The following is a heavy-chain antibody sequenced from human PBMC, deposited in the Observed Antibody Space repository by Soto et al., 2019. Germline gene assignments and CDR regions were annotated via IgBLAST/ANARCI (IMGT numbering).Heavy chain of an antibody. D-gene: IGHD3-3*01. V-gene: IGHV3-30*18. CDR2: ISYDGSNK. CDR3: AKGEPDFWSTGYYFDY. CDR1: GFTFSSYG. J-gene: IGHJ4*02. Sequence: VQLVESGGGVVQPGRSLRLSCAASGFTFSSYGMHWVRQAPGKGLEWVAVISYDGSNKYYADYVKGRFTIASENSKKTLYLQMTSPRAEDTAVYSCAKGEPDFWSTGYYFDYWGQGTLVTVSS.